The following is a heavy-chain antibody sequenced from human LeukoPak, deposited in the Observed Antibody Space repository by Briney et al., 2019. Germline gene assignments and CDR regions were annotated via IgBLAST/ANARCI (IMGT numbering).Heavy chain of an antibody. D-gene: IGHD3-22*01. CDR3: ARFAATYYYDSSGYRPGDYYYYYMDV. CDR1: GDSVSSNSAA. J-gene: IGHJ6*03. CDR2: TYYRSKWYN. V-gene: IGHV6-1*01. Sequence: SQTLSLTCAISGDSVSSNSAAWNWIRQSPSRGLEWLGRTYYRSKWYNDYAVSVKSRITINPDTSKNQFSLQLNSVTPEDTAVYYCARFAATYYYDSSGYRPGDYYYYYMDVWGKGTTVTISS.